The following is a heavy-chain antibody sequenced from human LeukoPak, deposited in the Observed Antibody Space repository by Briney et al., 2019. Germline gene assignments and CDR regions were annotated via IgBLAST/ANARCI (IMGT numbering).Heavy chain of an antibody. D-gene: IGHD6-19*01. Sequence: GGSLRLSCAASGFTFSSYAMSWVRQAPGKGLERVSAISGSGGSTYYADSVKGRFTISRDNSKNTLYLQMNSLRAEDTAVYYCAAYSSGWYYFDYWGQGTLVTVSS. V-gene: IGHV3-23*01. CDR3: AAYSSGWYYFDY. CDR2: ISGSGGST. CDR1: GFTFSSYA. J-gene: IGHJ4*02.